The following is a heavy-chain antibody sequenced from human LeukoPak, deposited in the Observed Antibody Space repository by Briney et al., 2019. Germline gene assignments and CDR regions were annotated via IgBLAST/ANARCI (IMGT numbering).Heavy chain of an antibody. J-gene: IGHJ5*02. D-gene: IGHD6-13*01. CDR1: GGSVNSGSYY. Sequence: PSETLSLTCTVSGGSVNSGSYYWNWIRQPPGKGLEWIGEINHSGSTNYNPSLKSRVTISVDTSKNQFSLKLSSVTAADTAVYYCARGGYSSSWYDHNWFDPWGQGTLVTVSS. CDR2: INHSGST. V-gene: IGHV4-39*07. CDR3: ARGGYSSSWYDHNWFDP.